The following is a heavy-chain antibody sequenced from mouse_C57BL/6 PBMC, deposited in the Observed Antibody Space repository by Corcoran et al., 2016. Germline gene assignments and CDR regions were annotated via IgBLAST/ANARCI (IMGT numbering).Heavy chain of an antibody. CDR2: IFPGSGST. J-gene: IGHJ1*03. Sequence: QVQLQQSGPELVKPGASVKISCKASGYTFTDYYINWVKQRPGQGLEWIGWIFPGSGSTYYNEKFKGKATLTVDKSSSTAYMLLSSLTSEDSAVYFCARRHYYGSSYWYFDVWGTGTTVTVS. D-gene: IGHD1-1*01. CDR1: GYTFTDYY. V-gene: IGHV1-75*01. CDR3: ARRHYYGSSYWYFDV.